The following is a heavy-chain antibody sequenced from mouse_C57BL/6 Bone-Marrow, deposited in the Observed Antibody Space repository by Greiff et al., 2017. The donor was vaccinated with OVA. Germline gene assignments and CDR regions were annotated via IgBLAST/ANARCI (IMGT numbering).Heavy chain of an antibody. D-gene: IGHD1-1*01. CDR3: ARYKGRVAVDYFDY. Sequence: EVQLQESGGGLVQPGDSLSLSCAASGFTFTNYYMSWVRQPPGKALEWLAFIRNKPNGSTTEYSAFVKGRFTISRDNSQSILYLQMNALRAEDSATYYCARYKGRVAVDYFDYWGQGTALTVSS. J-gene: IGHJ2*01. CDR2: IRNKPNGSTT. CDR1: GFTFTNYY. V-gene: IGHV7-3*01.